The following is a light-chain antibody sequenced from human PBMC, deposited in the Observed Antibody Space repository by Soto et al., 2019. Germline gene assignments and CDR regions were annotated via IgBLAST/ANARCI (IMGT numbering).Light chain of an antibody. Sequence: EIVMTQSPATLSVSPGESVTLSCRASLTMNNNIAWYQHKPGQAPRLLIYGASRRATGLPDRFSGSGSGTDFTLTISRLEPEDFAVYYCQQYGSSNTFGQGTKLEIK. CDR3: QQYGSSNT. J-gene: IGKJ2*01. CDR2: GAS. V-gene: IGKV3-20*01. CDR1: LTMNNN.